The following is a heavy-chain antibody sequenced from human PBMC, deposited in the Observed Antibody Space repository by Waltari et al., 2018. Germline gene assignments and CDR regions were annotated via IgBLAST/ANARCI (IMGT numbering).Heavy chain of an antibody. V-gene: IGHV3-73*01. CDR1: GFTFSGSA. J-gene: IGHJ4*02. Sequence: EVQLVESGGGLVQPGGSLKLSCAASGFTFSGSAMHWVRQASGKGRELVGRIRSKANSSATAYAASVKGRFTISRDDSKNTAYLQMNSLKTEDTAVYYCTRDSSGGTGYWGQGTLVTVSS. CDR3: TRDSSGGTGY. CDR2: IRSKANSSAT. D-gene: IGHD6-19*01.